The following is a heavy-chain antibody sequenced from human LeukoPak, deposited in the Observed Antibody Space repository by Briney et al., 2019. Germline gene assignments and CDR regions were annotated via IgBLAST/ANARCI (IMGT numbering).Heavy chain of an antibody. V-gene: IGHV1-69*13. Sequence: ASVKVSCKASRDIFSNYAISWVRQAPGQGLEWMGGIIPLFGTTNYAQKFQGRVAITADESTSTAYMELSSLRSDDTAVYYCARQGIAAAKFDYWGQGTLVTVSS. CDR2: IIPLFGTT. CDR1: RDIFSNYA. J-gene: IGHJ4*02. CDR3: ARQGIAAAKFDY. D-gene: IGHD6-13*01.